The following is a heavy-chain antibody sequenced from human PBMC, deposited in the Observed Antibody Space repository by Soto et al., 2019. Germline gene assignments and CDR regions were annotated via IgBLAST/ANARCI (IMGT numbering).Heavy chain of an antibody. CDR3: ARGELELLRVDAFDI. CDR1: GGSISSGGYS. J-gene: IGHJ3*02. Sequence: SETLSLTCAVSGGSISSGGYSWSWIRQPPGKGLEWIGYIYHSGSTYYNPSLKSRVTISVDRSKNQFSLKLSSVTAADTAVYYCARGELELLRVDAFDIWGQGTMVTVSS. D-gene: IGHD1-7*01. V-gene: IGHV4-30-2*01. CDR2: IYHSGST.